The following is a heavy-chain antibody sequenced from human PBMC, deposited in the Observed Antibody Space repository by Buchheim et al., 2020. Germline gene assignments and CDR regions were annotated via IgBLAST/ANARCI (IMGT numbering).Heavy chain of an antibody. D-gene: IGHD1-26*01. CDR3: AGDSERPTVY. CDR2: INHSGST. J-gene: IGHJ4*02. V-gene: IGHV4-34*01. Sequence: QVQLQQWGAGLLKPSETLSLTCAVYGGSFSDYYWSWIRQPPGKGLEWIGEINHSGSTNFNPSLKSRVTMSVDTSKNQFSLKLSSVTAADTAVYYCAGDSERPTVYWGQGNL. CDR1: GGSFSDYY.